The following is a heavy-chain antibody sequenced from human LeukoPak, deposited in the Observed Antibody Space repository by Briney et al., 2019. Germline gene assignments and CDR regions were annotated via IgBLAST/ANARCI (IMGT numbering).Heavy chain of an antibody. Sequence: PSETLSLTCAVYGVSLRGYYWSCIRQSPEKGLEWIGEISHEGDSIYNPSLKSRVTLSVDMSKNQFSLKLRSVTAADTAVYYCARGRNYVSDYYFDVWGKGTTVIVSS. CDR3: ARGRNYVSDYYFDV. V-gene: IGHV4-34*01. CDR2: ISHEGDS. J-gene: IGHJ6*03. D-gene: IGHD1-7*01. CDR1: GVSLRGYY.